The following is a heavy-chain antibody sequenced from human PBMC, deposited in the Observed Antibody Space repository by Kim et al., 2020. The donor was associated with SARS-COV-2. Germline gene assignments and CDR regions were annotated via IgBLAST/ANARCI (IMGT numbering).Heavy chain of an antibody. D-gene: IGHD3-9*01. Sequence: SVKVSCKASGGTFSSYAISWVRQAPGQGLEWMGGIIPIFGTANYAQKFQGRVTITADESTSTAYMELSSLRSEDTAVYYCARENPDYDIVSGGPYGMDVWGQGTTVTVSS. CDR1: GGTFSSYA. V-gene: IGHV1-69*13. J-gene: IGHJ6*02. CDR2: IIPIFGTA. CDR3: ARENPDYDIVSGGPYGMDV.